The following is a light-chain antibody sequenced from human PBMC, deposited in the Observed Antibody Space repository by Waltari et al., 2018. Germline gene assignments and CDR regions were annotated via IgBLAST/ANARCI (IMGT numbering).Light chain of an antibody. CDR3: QHFDNLLFT. CDR1: KDISHY. CDR2: DAT. V-gene: IGKV1-33*01. Sequence: DIQVTQSPSSLSASVGDRVTITCQASKDISHYLNWYQQRPGKAPKVLIYDATLLKIGVPSRFSGSGSGTDFTFAITSLQPEDAATYYCQHFDNLLFTFGQGTKLEI. J-gene: IGKJ2*01.